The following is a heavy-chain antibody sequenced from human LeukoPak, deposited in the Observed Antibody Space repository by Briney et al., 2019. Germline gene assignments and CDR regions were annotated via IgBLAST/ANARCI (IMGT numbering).Heavy chain of an antibody. J-gene: IGHJ4*02. CDR3: VRSLRSADF. Sequence: PGGSLRVSCAASGFSLSNYWMHWVRQAPGKGLMWVSQISPDGSQTFYADSVKGRFTISRDNAKNALFLQMDSHRAEDTALYYCVRSLRSADFWGQGTLVTVSS. CDR1: GFSLSNYW. V-gene: IGHV3-74*01. CDR2: ISPDGSQT.